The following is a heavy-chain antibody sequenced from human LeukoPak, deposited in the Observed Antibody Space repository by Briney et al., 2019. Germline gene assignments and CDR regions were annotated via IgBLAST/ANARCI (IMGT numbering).Heavy chain of an antibody. D-gene: IGHD5-12*01. Sequence: ASVKVSCKASGYTFTSYDISWVRQAPGQGLEWMGWSSAYNGYTNYAQMLQGRVTMTTDTSTSKAYMELTTLRSDAPAVYYCARHESGYDFFFDYWGQGTLVTVSS. J-gene: IGHJ4*02. V-gene: IGHV1-18*01. CDR3: ARHESGYDFFFDY. CDR1: GYTFTSYD. CDR2: SSAYNGYT.